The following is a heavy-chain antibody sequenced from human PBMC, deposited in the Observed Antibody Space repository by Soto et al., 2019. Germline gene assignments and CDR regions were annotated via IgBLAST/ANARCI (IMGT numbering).Heavy chain of an antibody. CDR1: GFTFSSYA. CDR3: AKGRDYYDSSGYYVH. V-gene: IGHV3-23*01. J-gene: IGHJ4*02. D-gene: IGHD3-22*01. CDR2: ISGSGGST. Sequence: GSLRLSCAASGFTFSSYAMSWVRQAPGKGLEWVSAISGSGGSTYYADSVKGRFTISRDNSKNTLYLQMNSLRAEDTAVYYCAKGRDYYDSSGYYVHWGQGTLVTVSS.